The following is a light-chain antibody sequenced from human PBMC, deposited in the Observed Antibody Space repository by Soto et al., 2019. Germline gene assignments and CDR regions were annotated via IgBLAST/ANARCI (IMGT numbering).Light chain of an antibody. CDR1: RSDVGGYNL. CDR3: SSYAGRITLV. V-gene: IGLV2-23*01. Sequence: QSGLTQTASVSGSPGQSITMSCTGSRSDVGGYNLVSWYQQHPGKAPKLLISDDNKRPSGVSDRFSGSKSGNTASLTISGLLAEDEGDYYCSSYAGRITLVFGGGTKLTVL. J-gene: IGLJ2*01. CDR2: DDN.